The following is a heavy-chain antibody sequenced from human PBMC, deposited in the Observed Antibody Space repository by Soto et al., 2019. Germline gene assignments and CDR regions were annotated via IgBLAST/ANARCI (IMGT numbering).Heavy chain of an antibody. Sequence: PGGSLRLSCAASGFTFSSYAMSWVRQAPGKGLEWVSAISGSGGSTYYADSVKGRFTISRDNSKNTLYLQMNSLRAEDTAVYYCAKNPTGVRFLEWLTLDYWGQGTLVTVSS. V-gene: IGHV3-23*01. D-gene: IGHD3-3*01. CDR2: ISGSGGST. CDR3: AKNPTGVRFLEWLTLDY. J-gene: IGHJ4*02. CDR1: GFTFSSYA.